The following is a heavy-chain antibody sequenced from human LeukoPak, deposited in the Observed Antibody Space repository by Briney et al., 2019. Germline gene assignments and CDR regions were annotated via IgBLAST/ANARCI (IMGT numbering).Heavy chain of an antibody. CDR2: INHSGGT. J-gene: IGHJ6*03. V-gene: IGHV4-34*01. CDR1: GGSFSGYY. D-gene: IGHD2-2*01. CDR3: ARGRYCSSTSCPRRRYYYYYYMDV. Sequence: PSETLSLTCAVYGGSFSGYYWSWIRQPPGKGLEWIGEINHSGGTNYNPSLKSRVTISVDTSKNLFSLKLSSVTAADTAVYYCARGRYCSSTSCPRRRYYYYYYMDVWGKGTTVTVSS.